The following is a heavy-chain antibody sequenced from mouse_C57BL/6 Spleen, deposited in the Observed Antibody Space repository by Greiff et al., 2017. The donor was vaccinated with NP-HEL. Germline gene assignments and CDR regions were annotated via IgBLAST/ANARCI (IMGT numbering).Heavy chain of an antibody. Sequence: VQLQQSGPELVKPGASVKISCKASGYAFSSSWMNWVKQRPGKGLEWIGRIYPGDGDTNYNGKFKGKATLTADKSSSTAYMQLSSLTSEDSAVYFCAREDTGTRGYAMDYWGQGTSVTVSS. D-gene: IGHD4-1*01. CDR2: IYPGDGDT. J-gene: IGHJ4*01. CDR1: GYAFSSSW. V-gene: IGHV1-82*01. CDR3: AREDTGTRGYAMDY.